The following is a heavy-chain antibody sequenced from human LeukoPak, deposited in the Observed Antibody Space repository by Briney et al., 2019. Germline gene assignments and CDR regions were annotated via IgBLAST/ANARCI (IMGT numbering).Heavy chain of an antibody. CDR2: VYHSGST. CDR3: ARHQWELGAFDI. D-gene: IGHD1-26*01. J-gene: IGHJ3*02. CDR1: GYSISSGYY. Sequence: SETLSLTCAVSGYSISSGYYWGWIRQPPGKGLEWIGSVYHSGSTYYNPSLKSRVTMSVDTSKNQFSLKLSSVAAADTAVYYCARHQWELGAFDIWGQGTMVTVFS. V-gene: IGHV4-38-2*01.